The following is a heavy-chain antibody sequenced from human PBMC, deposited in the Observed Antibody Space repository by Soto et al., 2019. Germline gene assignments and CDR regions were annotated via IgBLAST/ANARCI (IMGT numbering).Heavy chain of an antibody. CDR1: GYSFTSYW. J-gene: IGHJ6*02. D-gene: IGHD2-2*01. CDR2: IYPGDSDT. Sequence: GESLKISCKGSGYSFTSYWIGWVRQMPGKGLEWMGIIYPGDSDTRYSPSFQGQVTISADKSISTAYLQWGSLKASDTAMYYCARCGVPSYYYYYGMDVWGQGTTVTVSS. CDR3: ARCGVPSYYYYYGMDV. V-gene: IGHV5-51*01.